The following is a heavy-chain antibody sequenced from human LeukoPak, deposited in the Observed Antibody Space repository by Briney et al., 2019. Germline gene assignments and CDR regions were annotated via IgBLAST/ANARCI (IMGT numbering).Heavy chain of an antibody. J-gene: IGHJ5*02. V-gene: IGHV1-69*05. CDR2: IIPSFGTA. CDR1: GGTFSSYA. D-gene: IGHD1-1*01. Sequence: ASVNVSCKASGGTFSSYAISWVRQAPGQGRAGVGGIIPSFGTANYAQKFQGRVTITTDESTSTAYMELSSLRSEDTAVYYCARASPRKTGTTFGRWFDPWGQGTLVTVSS. CDR3: ARASPRKTGTTFGRWFDP.